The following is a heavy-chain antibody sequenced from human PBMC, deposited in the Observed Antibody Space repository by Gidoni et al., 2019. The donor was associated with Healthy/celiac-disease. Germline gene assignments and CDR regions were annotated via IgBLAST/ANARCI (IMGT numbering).Heavy chain of an antibody. V-gene: IGHV4-34*01. D-gene: IGHD1-26*01. CDR1: GGSFSGYY. Sequence: QVQLQPWSAGLLKPSENLSLTCAVYGGSFSGYYVIWIRQPPGKGLEWIGERIHSGSTNDNPSPKMRVTISVDPSKNQFSLNLSSVTAADPAVYYCARGLGGALDYWGQGTLVTVSS. CDR3: ARGLGGALDY. CDR2: RIHSGST. J-gene: IGHJ4*02.